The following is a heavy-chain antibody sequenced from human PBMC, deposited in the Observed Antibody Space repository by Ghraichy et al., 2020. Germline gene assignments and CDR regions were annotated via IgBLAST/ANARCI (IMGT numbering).Heavy chain of an antibody. J-gene: IGHJ4*02. CDR3: ARGHYDSSGYYLLPSYFDY. Sequence: WVRQAPGKGLEWIGSIYYSGSTYYNPSLKSRVTISVDTSKNQFSLKLSSVTAADTAVYYCARGHYDSSGYYLLPSYFDYWGQGTLVTVSS. CDR2: IYYSGST. V-gene: IGHV4-39*01. D-gene: IGHD3-22*01.